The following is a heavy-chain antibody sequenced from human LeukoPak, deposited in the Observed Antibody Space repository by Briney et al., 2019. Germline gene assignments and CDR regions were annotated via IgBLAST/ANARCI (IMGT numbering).Heavy chain of an antibody. CDR2: IYYSGST. J-gene: IGHJ4*02. CDR1: GGSISSYY. D-gene: IGHD2-2*01. Sequence: SQTLSLTCTVSGGSISSYYWSWIRQPPGKGLEWIGYIYYSGSTNYNPSLKSRVTISVDTSKNQFSLKLSSVTAADTAVYFCARGGVVPTATHFNYWGQGTLVTVSS. V-gene: IGHV4-59*08. CDR3: ARGGVVPTATHFNY.